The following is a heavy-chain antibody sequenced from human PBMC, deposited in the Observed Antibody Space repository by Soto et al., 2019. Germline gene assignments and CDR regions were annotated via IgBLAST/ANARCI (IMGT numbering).Heavy chain of an antibody. J-gene: IGHJ5*02. D-gene: IGHD6-19*01. CDR3: ARGGMRQWLVAPPNNNWFDP. CDR1: GYTFTSYG. CDR2: ISAYNGNS. V-gene: IGHV1-18*01. Sequence: GASVKVSCKASGYTFTSYGISWVRQAPGQGLEWVGWISAYNGNSNYAQKYQGRVTMTTDTSTSTAYMELSSLRSDDTAVYYCARGGMRQWLVAPPNNNWFDPWGQGTLVTVSS.